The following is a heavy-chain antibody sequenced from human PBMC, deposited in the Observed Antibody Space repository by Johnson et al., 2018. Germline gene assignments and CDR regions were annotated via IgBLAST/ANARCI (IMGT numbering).Heavy chain of an antibody. CDR1: GFTFSSYG. D-gene: IGHD6-13*01. Sequence: EVQLLESGGGLVKPGGSLRLSCAASGFTFSSYGMTWVRQAPGKGLEWVSFISESSGDIYYAVLLTGRFTISRDNAKNSLYLQMKSLRAEDTAVYYCARGLGSSWRYGLDVWGQGATVTVSS. V-gene: IGHV3-21*01. CDR2: ISESSGDI. CDR3: ARGLGSSWRYGLDV. J-gene: IGHJ6*02.